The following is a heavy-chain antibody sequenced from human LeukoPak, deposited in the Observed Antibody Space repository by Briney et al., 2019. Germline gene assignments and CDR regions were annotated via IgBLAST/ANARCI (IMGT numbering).Heavy chain of an antibody. D-gene: IGHD5-24*01. Sequence: GGSLRLSCAASGFTFSSYSMNWVRQAPGKGLEWVSSISNSNSYIYYADSVKGRFTISRDNAKNSLYLQMNSLRAEDTAVYYCARARSEMASSYYYYGMDVWGQGTTVTVSS. CDR1: GFTFSSYS. J-gene: IGHJ6*02. CDR2: ISNSNSYI. CDR3: ARARSEMASSYYYYGMDV. V-gene: IGHV3-21*01.